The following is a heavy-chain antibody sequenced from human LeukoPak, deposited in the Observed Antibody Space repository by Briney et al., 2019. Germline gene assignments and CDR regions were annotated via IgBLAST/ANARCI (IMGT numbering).Heavy chain of an antibody. V-gene: IGHV1-69*06. J-gene: IGHJ5*02. CDR2: IIPIFGTA. CDR1: GGTFSSYA. CDR3: ARGVRQGGSWFDP. Sequence: SVKVSCKVSGGTFSSYAISWVRQAPGQGLEWMGGIIPIFGTANYAQKFQGRVTITADKSTSTAYMELSSLRSEDTAVYYCARGVRQGGSWFDPWGQGTLVTVSS. D-gene: IGHD2-15*01.